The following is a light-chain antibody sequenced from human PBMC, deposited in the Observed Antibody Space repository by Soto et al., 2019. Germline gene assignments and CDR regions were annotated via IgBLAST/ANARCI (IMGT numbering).Light chain of an antibody. CDR1: QSIRND. J-gene: IGKJ5*01. Sequence: DIQMTQSPSSLSASVGDRVTITCRASQSIRNDLGWYQQKPGRAPKLLIYDASTLESGVPSRFSGSGSETEFTLTISRLQPDDFATYFCHSRAFGQGTRLETK. V-gene: IGKV1-17*01. CDR3: HSRA. CDR2: DAS.